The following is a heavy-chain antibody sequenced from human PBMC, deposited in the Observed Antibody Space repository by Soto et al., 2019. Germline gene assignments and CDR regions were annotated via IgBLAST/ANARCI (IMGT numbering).Heavy chain of an antibody. CDR2: ISGSGDVT. D-gene: IGHD2-2*02. V-gene: IGHV3-20*04. Sequence: EVQLLESGGGLAQPGGSLRLSCTATDHAMSWVRQAPGKGLEWVSAISGSGDVTHYGDSVKGRFTISRDNSKNTMYLQMGSLRVDDTAVYYCATRIYTTIPGGMDVWGQGTTVTVSS. J-gene: IGHJ6*02. CDR1: DHA. CDR3: ATRIYTTIPGGMDV.